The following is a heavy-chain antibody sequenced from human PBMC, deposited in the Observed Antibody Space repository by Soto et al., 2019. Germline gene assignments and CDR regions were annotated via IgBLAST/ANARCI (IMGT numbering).Heavy chain of an antibody. CDR2: IYYSGST. CDR3: ARAEVEDTMIVVTYYFDY. D-gene: IGHD3-22*01. CDR1: GGSISSSSYY. Sequence: SETLSLTCTVSGGSISSSSYYWGWIRQPPGKGLEWIGSIYYSGSTYYNPSLKSRVTISVDTSKNQFSLKLSSVTAADTAVYYCARAEVEDTMIVVTYYFDYWGQGTLVTVSS. V-gene: IGHV4-39*01. J-gene: IGHJ4*02.